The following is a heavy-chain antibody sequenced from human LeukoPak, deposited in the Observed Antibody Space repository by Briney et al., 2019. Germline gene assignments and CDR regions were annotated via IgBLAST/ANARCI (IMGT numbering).Heavy chain of an antibody. D-gene: IGHD5-24*01. V-gene: IGHV3-74*01. CDR2: ISPTGSTT. Sequence: GGSLRLSCTASGFSFSGHWMHWARQLPGKGLVWVSRISPTGSTTSYADSVKGRFTISRDNSKNALYLQMNSLRAEDTAVYYCARGHGLEMATVRLYYYGMDVWGQGTAVTVSS. CDR3: ARGHGLEMATVRLYYYGMDV. J-gene: IGHJ6*02. CDR1: GFSFSGHW.